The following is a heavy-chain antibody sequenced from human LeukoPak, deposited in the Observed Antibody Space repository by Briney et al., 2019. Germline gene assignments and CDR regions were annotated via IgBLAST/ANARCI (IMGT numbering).Heavy chain of an antibody. Sequence: GGSLRLSCAASGFTFSSYWMSWVRQAPGKGLEWVANIKQDGSEKYYVDSVKGRFTISRDNAKNSLYLQMNSLRAEDTAVYYCASDSGYDTFDYWGRGTLVTVSS. CDR1: GFTFSSYW. V-gene: IGHV3-7*01. D-gene: IGHD5-12*01. CDR2: IKQDGSEK. J-gene: IGHJ4*02. CDR3: ASDSGYDTFDY.